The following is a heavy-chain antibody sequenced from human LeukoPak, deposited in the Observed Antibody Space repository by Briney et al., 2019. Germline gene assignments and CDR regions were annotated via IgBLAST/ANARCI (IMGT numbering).Heavy chain of an antibody. CDR1: GYTFTSYG. CDR2: ISAYNGNT. D-gene: IGHD6-13*01. Sequence: VASVKVSCKASGYTFTSYGISWVRQAPGHRLEWMGWISAYNGNTNYAQKLQGRVTMTTDTSTSTAYMELRSLRSDDTAVYYCARVGYSRLEAFDIWGQGTMVTVSS. V-gene: IGHV1-18*01. J-gene: IGHJ3*02. CDR3: ARVGYSRLEAFDI.